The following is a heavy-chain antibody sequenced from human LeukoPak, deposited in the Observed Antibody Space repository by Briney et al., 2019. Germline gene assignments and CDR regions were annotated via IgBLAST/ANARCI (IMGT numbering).Heavy chain of an antibody. CDR3: ARVLPMIVVVTPGGFDY. D-gene: IGHD3-22*01. J-gene: IGHJ4*02. Sequence: GGSLRLSCAASGFTFSSYAMHWVRQAPGKGLEWVAVISYDGSNKYYADSVKGRFTISRDNSKNTLYLQMNSLRAEDTAVYYCARVLPMIVVVTPGGFDYWGQGTLVTVSS. CDR1: GFTFSSYA. CDR2: ISYDGSNK. V-gene: IGHV3-30-3*01.